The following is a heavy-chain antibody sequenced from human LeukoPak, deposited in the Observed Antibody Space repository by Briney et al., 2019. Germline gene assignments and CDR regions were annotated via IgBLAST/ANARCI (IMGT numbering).Heavy chain of an antibody. Sequence: TLSLTCAVSGGSISSGGYSWSWIRQPPGKGLEWIGYIYHSGSTYYNPSLKSRVTISVDRSKNQFSLKLSSVTAADTAVYYCARRVSGLYWYFDLWGRGTLVTVSS. CDR2: IYHSGST. CDR3: ARRVSGLYWYFDL. V-gene: IGHV4-30-2*01. D-gene: IGHD1-26*01. CDR1: GGSISSGGYS. J-gene: IGHJ2*01.